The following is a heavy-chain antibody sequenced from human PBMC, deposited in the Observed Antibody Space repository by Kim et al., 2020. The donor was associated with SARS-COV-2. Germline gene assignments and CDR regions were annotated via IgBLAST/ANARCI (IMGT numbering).Heavy chain of an antibody. J-gene: IGHJ6*03. Sequence: TNYIPSLRGRVTISLDTSKNQFSLKLNSVTAADTAVYYCARSGAIMYMDVWGKGTTVTVSS. CDR3: ARSGAIMYMDV. D-gene: IGHD3-16*01. V-gene: IGHV4-59*01. CDR2: T.